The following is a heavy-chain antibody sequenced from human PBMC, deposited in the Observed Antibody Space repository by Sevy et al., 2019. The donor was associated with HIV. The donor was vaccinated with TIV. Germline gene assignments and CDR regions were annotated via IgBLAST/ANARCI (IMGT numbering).Heavy chain of an antibody. D-gene: IGHD3-10*01. CDR3: AKEGYEFGGLLYYYYYYYYMDV. CDR2: ISGSGGST. J-gene: IGHJ6*03. Sequence: GGSLRLSCAASGFTFSSYAMSWVRQAPGKGLEWVSAISGSGGSTYYADSVKGRFTISRDNSKNTLYLQMNSLRAEDTAVYYCAKEGYEFGGLLYYYYYYYYMDVWGKGTTVTVSS. CDR1: GFTFSSYA. V-gene: IGHV3-23*01.